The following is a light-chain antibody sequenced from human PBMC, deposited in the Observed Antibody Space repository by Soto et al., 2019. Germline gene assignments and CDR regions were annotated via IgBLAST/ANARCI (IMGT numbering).Light chain of an antibody. Sequence: IQMTQSPSSLSASVGDRVTITCRSSETNSDYLNWYQHKPGEAPKVLISSASTLRGGVPSRFSGTGSGTDFTLTISSLQPEDVATYYCQQTFSNLLSFGGGTKVEI. CDR1: ETNSDY. V-gene: IGKV1-39*01. CDR3: QQTFSNLLS. J-gene: IGKJ4*01. CDR2: SAS.